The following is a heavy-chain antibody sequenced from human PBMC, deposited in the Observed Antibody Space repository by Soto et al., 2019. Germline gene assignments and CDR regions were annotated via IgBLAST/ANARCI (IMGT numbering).Heavy chain of an antibody. CDR1: GYTFTSYA. CDR3: ARGVSSSRRTDYYYYMDV. D-gene: IGHD6-6*01. Sequence: ASVKVSCKASGYTFTSYAMHWVRQAPGQRLEWMGWINAGNGNTKYSQKFQGRVTITRDTSASTAYMELSSLRSEDTAVYYCARGVSSSRRTDYYYYMDVWGKGTTVTVSS. J-gene: IGHJ6*03. V-gene: IGHV1-3*01. CDR2: INAGNGNT.